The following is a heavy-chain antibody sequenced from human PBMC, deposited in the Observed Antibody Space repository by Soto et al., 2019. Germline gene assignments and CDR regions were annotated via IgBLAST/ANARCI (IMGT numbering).Heavy chain of an antibody. Sequence: QVQLVESGGGVVQPGRSLRLSCAASGFTFSSYAMHWVRQAPGKGLEWVAFISYDGSSKDSADSVKGRFTISTDNSKNTLYLQMNSLRYEDTSVYYCARAPGYCSGGSCYGDYYYGMDVWGQGTTVTVSS. V-gene: IGHV3-30-3*01. CDR1: GFTFSSYA. CDR2: ISYDGSSK. CDR3: ARAPGYCSGGSCYGDYYYGMDV. D-gene: IGHD2-15*01. J-gene: IGHJ6*02.